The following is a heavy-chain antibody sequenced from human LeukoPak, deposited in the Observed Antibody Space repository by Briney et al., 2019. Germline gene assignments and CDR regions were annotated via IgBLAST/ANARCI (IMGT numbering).Heavy chain of an antibody. Sequence: PSETLSLTCTVSGGSISRYYWSWIRQPPGKGLEWIGYMYNSGNTNYNPSVKSRVTISEDTSQSQLSLKLRSVTAADTAVYYCAATIKRDYGDTNLDCWGQGSLVSVS. CDR3: AATIKRDYGDTNLDC. V-gene: IGHV4-59*01. CDR1: GGSISRYY. CDR2: MYNSGNT. D-gene: IGHD4-17*01. J-gene: IGHJ4*02.